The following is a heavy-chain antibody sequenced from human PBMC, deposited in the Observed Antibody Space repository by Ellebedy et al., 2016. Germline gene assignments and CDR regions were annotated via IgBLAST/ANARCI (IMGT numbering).Heavy chain of an antibody. CDR1: GFTFSSYW. V-gene: IGHV3-7*01. CDR2: IKQDGSEK. Sequence: GGSLRLXXAASGFTFSSYWMSWVRQAPGKGLEWVANIKQDGSEKYYVDSVKGRFTISRDNAKNSLYLQMNSLRAEDTAVYYCAREGSGSYSIPFDYWGQGTLVTVSS. J-gene: IGHJ4*02. CDR3: AREGSGSYSIPFDY. D-gene: IGHD1-26*01.